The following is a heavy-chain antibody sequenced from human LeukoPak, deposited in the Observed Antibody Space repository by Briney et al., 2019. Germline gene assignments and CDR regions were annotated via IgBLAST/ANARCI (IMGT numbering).Heavy chain of an antibody. J-gene: IGHJ3*02. CDR3: ARGGDMVGGSRSAFDI. V-gene: IGHV3-53*01. D-gene: IGHD1-26*01. Sequence: PGGSLRLSCAASGFTVSSKYMSWVRQAPGEGLEWVSVLSSGSTTYYADSVKGRFTISRDTSKNTLNLQMNSLRADDTAIYYCARGGDMVGGSRSAFDIWGQGTMVTVSS. CDR2: LSSGSTT. CDR1: GFTVSSKY.